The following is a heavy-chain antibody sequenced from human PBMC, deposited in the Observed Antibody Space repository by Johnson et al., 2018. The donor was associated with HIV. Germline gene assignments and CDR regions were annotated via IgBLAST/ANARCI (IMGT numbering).Heavy chain of an antibody. V-gene: IGHV3-33*01. J-gene: IGHJ3*02. D-gene: IGHD2-15*01. Sequence: QVQLVESGGGVVKPGRSRRLSCAASGFTFSSYGMHWVRQAPGQGLEWVAVIWYDGSNKYYADSVKSRFTISRDNSKNTLYLKMNSLRAEDTAVYYCARVRQPVVDDAFDIWGQGTMVTVSS. CDR1: GFTFSSYG. CDR3: ARVRQPVVDDAFDI. CDR2: IWYDGSNK.